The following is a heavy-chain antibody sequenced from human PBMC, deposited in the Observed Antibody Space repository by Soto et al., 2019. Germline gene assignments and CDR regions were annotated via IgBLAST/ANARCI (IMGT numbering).Heavy chain of an antibody. Sequence: QVQLVQSGAEVKKPGSSVKVSCKASGGTFSTNAISWVRQAPGQGLEWMGGITPLFGTANYAQKFQGRVTITAVDSTTTAYMELSSLRSEDTAVYYCAQTLGSAVAGPGRFDLWGRGTLITVSS. J-gene: IGHJ2*01. CDR3: AQTLGSAVAGPGRFDL. V-gene: IGHV1-69*12. CDR1: GGTFSTNA. D-gene: IGHD6-19*01. CDR2: ITPLFGTA.